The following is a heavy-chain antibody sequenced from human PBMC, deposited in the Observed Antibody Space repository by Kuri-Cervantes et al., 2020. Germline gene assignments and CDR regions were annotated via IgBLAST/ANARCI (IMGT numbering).Heavy chain of an antibody. D-gene: IGHD3-22*01. J-gene: IGHJ4*02. CDR2: ISGSGGST. Sequence: GESLKISCAASGFTFSSYAMSWVRQAPGKGLEWVSAISGSGGSTYYADSVKGRFTISRDNAKNSLFLQMHSLRVEDTAIYYCARLRGGYDFDYWGQGTLVTVSS. CDR3: ARLRGGYDFDY. CDR1: GFTFSSYA. V-gene: IGHV3-23*01.